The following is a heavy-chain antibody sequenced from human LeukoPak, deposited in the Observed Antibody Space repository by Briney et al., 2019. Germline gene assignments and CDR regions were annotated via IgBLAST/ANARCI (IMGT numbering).Heavy chain of an antibody. CDR3: ARGTYGYYMDV. J-gene: IGHJ6*03. Sequence: SETLSLTCTVSGHSIDSGYHWGWIRPPPGKGLEWIGSIYRSGSTFYNPSLKSRVTISLDTSKNQFSLKLSSVTAADTAVYFCARGTYGYYMDVWGKGTTVTVSS. CDR2: IYRSGST. V-gene: IGHV4-38-2*02. CDR1: GHSIDSGYH. D-gene: IGHD4-17*01.